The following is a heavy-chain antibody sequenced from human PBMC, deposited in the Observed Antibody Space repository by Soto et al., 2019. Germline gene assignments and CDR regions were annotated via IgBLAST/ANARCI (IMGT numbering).Heavy chain of an antibody. CDR3: SFAPNWPYQLTRY. CDR1: GGMFYSSA. V-gene: IGHV1-69*01. J-gene: IGHJ4*01. Sequence: QVQLVQSGAEVKKPGSSVRVSCKASGGMFYSSAINWVRQAPGQGLEWMGGIVPMNGSPKYAQEFLGRVTISADASATTAYMDLSGLKSEDTAVYYCSFAPNWPYQLTRYWXXXTQVTVSS. CDR2: IVPMNGSP. D-gene: IGHD2-2*01.